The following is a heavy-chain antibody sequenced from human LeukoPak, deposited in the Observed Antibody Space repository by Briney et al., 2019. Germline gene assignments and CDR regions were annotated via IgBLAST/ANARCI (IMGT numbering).Heavy chain of an antibody. Sequence: GGSLRLSCAASGFTFSSYGMHWVRQAPGKGLEWVAFIRYDGSNKYYADSVKGRFTISRDNSKNTLYLQMNSLRAEDTAVYYCAKDGDDYYGSGMNYYMDVWGKGTTDTISS. CDR2: IRYDGSNK. J-gene: IGHJ6*03. V-gene: IGHV3-30*02. D-gene: IGHD3-10*01. CDR3: AKDGDDYYGSGMNYYMDV. CDR1: GFTFSSYG.